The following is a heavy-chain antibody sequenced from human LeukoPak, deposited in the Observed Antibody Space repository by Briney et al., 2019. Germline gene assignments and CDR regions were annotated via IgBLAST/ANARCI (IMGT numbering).Heavy chain of an antibody. CDR2: ISADGGST. CDR3: AKDPKGASYYYYGMDV. Sequence: GGSLRLSCVASGLXFDDSAIHWVRQAPGKGLEWVSLISADGGSTFSADSVKGRFSISRDNSKNSLYLQMNSLRTEDTALYYCAKDPKGASYYYYGMDVWGQGTSVTVSS. J-gene: IGHJ6*02. D-gene: IGHD3-16*01. CDR1: GLXFDDSA. V-gene: IGHV3-43*02.